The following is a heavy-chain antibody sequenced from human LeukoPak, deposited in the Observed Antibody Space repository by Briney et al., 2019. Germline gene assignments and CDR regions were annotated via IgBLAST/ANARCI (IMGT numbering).Heavy chain of an antibody. CDR2: INPNSGGT. J-gene: IGHJ4*02. V-gene: IGHV1-2*02. CDR3: ARAPNYGGNPSSFDY. CDR1: GYTFTGYY. D-gene: IGHD4-23*01. Sequence: GASVNVSCKASGYTFTGYYMHWVRQAPGQGLEWMGWINPNSGGTDYAQKFQGRVTMTRDTSISTAYMELSRLRSDDTAVYYCARAPNYGGNPSSFDYWGQGTLVTVSS.